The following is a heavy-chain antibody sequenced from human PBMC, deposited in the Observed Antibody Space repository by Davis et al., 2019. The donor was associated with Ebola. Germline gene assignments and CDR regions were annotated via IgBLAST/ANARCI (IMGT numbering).Heavy chain of an antibody. D-gene: IGHD2-21*02. CDR1: GFVFSSYV. CDR3: VRDPALVVTGGGWFFGL. J-gene: IGHJ2*01. Sequence: GESLKISCAASGFVFSSYVMSWVRRAPGKGLEWVSTLGTSADTYYADSVKGRFTVSRDNAKNSLYLQMNSLRAEDTAVYYCVRDPALVVTGGGWFFGLWGRGTLVTVSS. V-gene: IGHV3-21*01. CDR2: LGTSADT.